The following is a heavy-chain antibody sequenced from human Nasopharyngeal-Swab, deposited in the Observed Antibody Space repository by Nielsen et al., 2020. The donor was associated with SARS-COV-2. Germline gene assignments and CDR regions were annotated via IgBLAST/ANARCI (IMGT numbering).Heavy chain of an antibody. Sequence: GGSLRLSCAASGFNFNDFGMHWVRQAPAKGLEWVAAIWSDGSHENHVDSVKGRFTISRDNSKDTLFLQMNSLRVEDTAVYYCARGPGVSRHDYWGQGALVTVSS. CDR3: ARGPGVSRHDY. D-gene: IGHD2-8*01. J-gene: IGHJ4*02. CDR1: GFNFNDFG. V-gene: IGHV3-33*01. CDR2: IWSDGSHE.